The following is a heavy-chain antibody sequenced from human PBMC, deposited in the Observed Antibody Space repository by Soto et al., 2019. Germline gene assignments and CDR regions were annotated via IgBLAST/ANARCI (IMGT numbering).Heavy chain of an antibody. CDR3: ARIRAVAGSDY. Sequence: SETLSLTCAVYGGSFSGYYWSWIRQPPGKGLEWIGEINHSGSTNYNPSLKSRVTISVDTSKNQFSLKLSSVTAADTAVYYCARIRAVAGSDYWGQGTLVTVSS. J-gene: IGHJ4*02. CDR1: GGSFSGYY. V-gene: IGHV4-34*01. D-gene: IGHD6-19*01. CDR2: INHSGST.